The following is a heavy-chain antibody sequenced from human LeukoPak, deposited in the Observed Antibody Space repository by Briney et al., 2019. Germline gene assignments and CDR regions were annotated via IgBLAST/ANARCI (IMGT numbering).Heavy chain of an antibody. J-gene: IGHJ4*02. CDR1: GFTFGDYA. Sequence: GGSLRLSCTASGFTFGDYAMSWFRQAPGKGPEWVGFIRRKVYGGTTEYAAAVKGRFTISRDDSKSIAYLQMNSLKTEDTAVYYCTAAYGSGSPFDYWGQGTLVTVSS. CDR2: IRRKVYGGTT. CDR3: TAAYGSGSPFDY. V-gene: IGHV3-49*03. D-gene: IGHD3-10*01.